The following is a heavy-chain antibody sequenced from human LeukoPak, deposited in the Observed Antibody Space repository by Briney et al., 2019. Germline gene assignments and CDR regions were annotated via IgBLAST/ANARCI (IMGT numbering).Heavy chain of an antibody. CDR1: GFTFSNYA. V-gene: IGHV3-30-3*01. Sequence: GGSLRLSCAASGFTFSNYAMHWVRQAPGKGLEWVAVISYDGSNKEHADSVKGRFTISRDNYKNTLYVQMNSLRPEDTAVYYCARDRRWLADFDYWGQGSLVTVSS. CDR3: ARDRRWLADFDY. CDR2: ISYDGSNK. J-gene: IGHJ4*02. D-gene: IGHD4-23*01.